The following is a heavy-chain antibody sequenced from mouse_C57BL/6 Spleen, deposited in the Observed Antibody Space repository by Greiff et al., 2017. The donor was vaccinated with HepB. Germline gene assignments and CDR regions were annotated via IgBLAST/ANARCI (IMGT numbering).Heavy chain of an antibody. CDR1: GYTFTSYW. V-gene: IGHV1-52*01. CDR3: SRRDSSGSRYFDY. CDR2: IDPSDSET. J-gene: IGHJ2*01. Sequence: QVQLQQPGAELVRPGSSVKLSCKASGYTFTSYWMHWVKQRPIQGLEWIGNIDPSDSETHYNQKFKDKATLTVDKSSSTSYMQLSSLTSEDSAVYYWSRRDSSGSRYFDYWGQGTTLTVSS. D-gene: IGHD3-2*02.